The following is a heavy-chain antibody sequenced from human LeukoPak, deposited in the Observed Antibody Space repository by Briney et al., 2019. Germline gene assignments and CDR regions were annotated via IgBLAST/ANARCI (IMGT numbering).Heavy chain of an antibody. Sequence: SETLSLTCTVSGGSISSSSYYWGWIRQPPGNGLEWIGSIYYSGSTYYNPSLKSRVTISVDTSKNQFSLKLSSVTAADTAVYYCARRNQRGYCSGGSCYPGHNWFDPWGQGTLVTVSS. V-gene: IGHV4-39*01. CDR2: IYYSGST. J-gene: IGHJ5*02. D-gene: IGHD2-15*01. CDR3: ARRNQRGYCSGGSCYPGHNWFDP. CDR1: GGSISSSSYY.